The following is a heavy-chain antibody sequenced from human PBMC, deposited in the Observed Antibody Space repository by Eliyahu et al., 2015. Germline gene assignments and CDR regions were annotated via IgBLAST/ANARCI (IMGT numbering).Heavy chain of an antibody. J-gene: IGHJ4*02. CDR3: ARYPPLHKQHFDY. Sequence: QVQLQQWGAGLLKPSETLSLTCAVYGGSFSGYYWSWIRQPPGKGLEWIGEINHSGSTNYNPSLKSRVTISVDTSKNQFSLKLSSVTAADTAVYYCARYPPLHKQHFDYWGQGTLVTVSS. CDR2: INHSGST. V-gene: IGHV4-34*01. CDR1: GGSFSGYY.